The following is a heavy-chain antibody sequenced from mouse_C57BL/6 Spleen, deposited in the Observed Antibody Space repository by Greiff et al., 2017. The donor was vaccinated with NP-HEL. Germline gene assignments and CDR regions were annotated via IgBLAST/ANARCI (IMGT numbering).Heavy chain of an antibody. Sequence: EVHLVESGGDLVKPGGSLKLSCAASGFTFSSYGMSWVRQTPDKRLEWVATISSGGSYTYYPDSVKGRFTISRDNAKNTLYLQMSSLKSEDTAMYYCASPITTVAAMDYWGQGTSVTVSS. J-gene: IGHJ4*01. CDR3: ASPITTVAAMDY. CDR1: GFTFSSYG. V-gene: IGHV5-6*01. D-gene: IGHD1-1*01. CDR2: ISSGGSYT.